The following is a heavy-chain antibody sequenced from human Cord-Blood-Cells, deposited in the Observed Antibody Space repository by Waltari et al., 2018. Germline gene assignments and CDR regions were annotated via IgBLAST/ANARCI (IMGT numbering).Heavy chain of an antibody. CDR3: ARGKVLLWFRDLPPNCWFDP. D-gene: IGHD3-10*01. CDR2: IYHSGST. V-gene: IGHV4-38-2*01. J-gene: IGHJ5*02. CDR1: GYSISSGYY. Sequence: QVQLQESGPGLVKPSETLSLTCAVSGYSISSGYYWRWIRQPPGKGLEWIGSIYHSGSTYYNPSLKSRVTISVDTSKNQFSLKLSSVTAADTAVYYCARGKVLLWFRDLPPNCWFDPWGQGTLVTVSS.